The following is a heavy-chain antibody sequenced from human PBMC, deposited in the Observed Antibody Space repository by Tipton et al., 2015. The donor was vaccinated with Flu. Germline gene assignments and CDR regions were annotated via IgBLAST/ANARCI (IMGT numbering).Heavy chain of an antibody. D-gene: IGHD5-24*01. CDR3: VRTKDGYTLSNFVY. CDR2: FYYDVGT. V-gene: IGHV4-39*07. J-gene: IGHJ4*02. CDR1: GASLRSSSYY. Sequence: LRLSCTVSGASLRSSSYYWGWILQPQGKGLEWIGSFYYDVGTYYNPSLNSRVTISVDESKNQFSLRLTSVTAADTAVYYCVRTKDGYTLSNFVYWGQGTLVTVSS.